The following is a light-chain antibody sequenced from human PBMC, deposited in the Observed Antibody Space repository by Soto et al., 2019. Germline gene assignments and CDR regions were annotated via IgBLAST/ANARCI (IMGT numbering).Light chain of an antibody. CDR3: QSYDSSLSGSV. CDR1: SSNIGAGYD. Sequence: QSALTQPPSMSGAPGQRVTISCTGSSSNIGAGYDVHWYQQLPGTAPKLLIYGNSNRPSGVPDRFSASKSGTSASLAITGLQTEDEADYYCQSYDSSLSGSVFGGGTQLTVL. V-gene: IGLV1-40*01. J-gene: IGLJ2*01. CDR2: GNS.